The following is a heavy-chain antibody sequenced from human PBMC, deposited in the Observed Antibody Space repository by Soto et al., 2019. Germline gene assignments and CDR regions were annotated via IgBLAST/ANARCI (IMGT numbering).Heavy chain of an antibody. CDR3: SCGGWEVTRWFDP. CDR2: IYYSGST. D-gene: IGHD2-21*01. J-gene: IGHJ5*02. CDR1: GGSISGSSYY. Sequence: PSETLSLTCTVSGGSISGSSYYWGWIRQPPGKGLEWIGNIYYSGSTYYNPSLKSRVTISVDKSKNQFSLKLSSVTAADTAVYYCSCGGWEVTRWFDPWGQGTLVTVSS. V-gene: IGHV4-39*07.